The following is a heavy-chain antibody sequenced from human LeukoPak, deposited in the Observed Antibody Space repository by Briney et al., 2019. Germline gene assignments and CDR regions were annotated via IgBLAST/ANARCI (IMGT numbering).Heavy chain of an antibody. CDR2: INHSGST. D-gene: IGHD2-2*01. CDR1: GGSFSGYY. Sequence: SETLSLTCAVYGGSFSGYYWSWIRQTPGKGLEWIGEINHSGSTNYNPSLKSRVTISVDTSKNQFSLKLSSVTAADTAVYYCARGRYCSSTSCYAHWFDPWGQGTLVTVSS. V-gene: IGHV4-34*01. CDR3: ARGRYCSSTSCYAHWFDP. J-gene: IGHJ5*02.